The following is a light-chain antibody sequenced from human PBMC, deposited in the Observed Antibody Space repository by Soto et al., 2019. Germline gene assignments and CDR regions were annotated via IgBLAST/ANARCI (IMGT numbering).Light chain of an antibody. Sequence: QSALAQPPSASGSPGQSVTISCTGTSSDVGGYNYVSWYQQHPGRAPKLMIYEVSKRPSGVPDRFSGSKSGNTASLTVSGLQAEDEADHYVSSYAGSYNYVCGTGTKVTGL. J-gene: IGLJ1*01. CDR2: EVS. CDR1: SSDVGGYNY. CDR3: SSYAGSYNYV. V-gene: IGLV2-8*01.